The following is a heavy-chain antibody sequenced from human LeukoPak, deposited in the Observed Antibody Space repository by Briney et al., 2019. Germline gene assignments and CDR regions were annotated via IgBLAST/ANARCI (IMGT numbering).Heavy chain of an antibody. CDR3: ARDLLYSSSWTDASG. D-gene: IGHD6-13*01. V-gene: IGHV4-31*03. CDR1: GGSISSGGYY. Sequence: PSETLSLTCTVSGGSISSGGYYWSWIRQHPGKGLEWIGYIYYSGSTYYNPSLKSRVTISVDTSKNQFSLKLSSVTAANTAVYYCARDLLYSSSWTDASGWGQGTLVTVSS. J-gene: IGHJ4*02. CDR2: IYYSGST.